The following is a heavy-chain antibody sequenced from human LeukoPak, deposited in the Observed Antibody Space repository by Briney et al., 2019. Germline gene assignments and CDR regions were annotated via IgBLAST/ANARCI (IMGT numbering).Heavy chain of an antibody. J-gene: IGHJ4*02. CDR2: ISGSGGST. V-gene: IGHV3-23*01. CDR3: AKGKMPHYYDSSGYYLDY. CDR1: GFTFSSYA. D-gene: IGHD3-22*01. Sequence: GGSLRLSCAASGFTFSSYAMSWVRQAPGKGLEWVSAISGSGGSTYYADSVKGRFTISRDNSKNTLYLQMNSLRAEDTAVYYCAKGKMPHYYDSSGYYLDYWGQGTLVTVSS.